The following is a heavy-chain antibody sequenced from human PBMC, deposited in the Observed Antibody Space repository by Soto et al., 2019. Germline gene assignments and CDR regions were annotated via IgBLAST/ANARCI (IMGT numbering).Heavy chain of an antibody. CDR3: ARGGGFCGGDCYKGGIDY. D-gene: IGHD2-21*02. V-gene: IGHV3-30-3*01. Sequence: HPGGSLRLSCAASGFPFSPYTMHWVRQAPGRGLEWVAVISYDGSDKYYADSVKGRITISRDNSKNTLYLQMNSLRAEDTAVYYCARGGGFCGGDCYKGGIDYWGQGTLVTVSS. CDR2: ISYDGSDK. J-gene: IGHJ4*02. CDR1: GFPFSPYT.